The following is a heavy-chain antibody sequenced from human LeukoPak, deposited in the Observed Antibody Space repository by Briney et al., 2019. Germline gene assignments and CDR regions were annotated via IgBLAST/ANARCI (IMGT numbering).Heavy chain of an antibody. CDR3: ARTRGSSGWYYFDY. D-gene: IGHD6-19*01. CDR1: GGSISSYY. Sequence: SETLSPTCTVSGGSISSYYWSWIRQPAGKGLEWIGRIYTSGSTNYNPSLKSRVTISVDTSKNQFSLKLSSVTAADTAVYYCARTRGSSGWYYFDYWGQGTLVTVSS. CDR2: IYTSGST. V-gene: IGHV4-4*07. J-gene: IGHJ4*02.